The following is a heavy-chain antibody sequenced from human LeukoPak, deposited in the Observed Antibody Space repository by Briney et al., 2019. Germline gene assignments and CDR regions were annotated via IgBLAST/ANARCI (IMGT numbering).Heavy chain of an antibody. V-gene: IGHV3-21*01. CDR2: VSGKSDYI. CDR3: ARPIAAVYNYMGV. Sequence: GGSLRLSCAASGFNFSDYTMTWVRQAPGKGLEWVSSVSGKSDYIYYADSVKGRFTISRDNAKNSLYLQMNSLRAEDTAVYYCARPIAAVYNYMGVWGKGTTVTVSS. D-gene: IGHD3-22*01. J-gene: IGHJ6*03. CDR1: GFNFSDYT.